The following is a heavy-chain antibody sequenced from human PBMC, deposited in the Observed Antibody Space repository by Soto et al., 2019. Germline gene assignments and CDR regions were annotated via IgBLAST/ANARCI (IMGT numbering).Heavy chain of an antibody. V-gene: IGHV1-8*01. CDR1: GYTFTSYD. D-gene: IGHD5-12*01. CDR3: ASGHIVATTLDY. CDR2: MNPNSGNT. J-gene: IGHJ4*02. Sequence: ASVKVSCKASGYTFTSYDINWVRQATGQGLEWMGWMNPNSGNTGYAQKFQGRVTMTRNTSISTAYMELSSLRSEDTAVYYCASGHIVATTLDYWGQGTLVTVSS.